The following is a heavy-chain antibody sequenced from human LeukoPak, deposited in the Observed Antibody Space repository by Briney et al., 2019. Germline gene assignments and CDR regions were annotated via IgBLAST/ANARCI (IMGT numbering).Heavy chain of an antibody. CDR3: ARGGSGWYTHFDY. Sequence: GGSLRLSCAASGFTFSSYSMNWVRQAPGKGLEWVSSISSSSSYIYYADSVKGRFTISRDNSKNTLYLQMNSLRAEDTAVYYCARGGSGWYTHFDYWGQGTLVTVSS. CDR1: GFTFSSYS. V-gene: IGHV3-21*04. J-gene: IGHJ4*02. CDR2: ISSSSSYI. D-gene: IGHD6-19*01.